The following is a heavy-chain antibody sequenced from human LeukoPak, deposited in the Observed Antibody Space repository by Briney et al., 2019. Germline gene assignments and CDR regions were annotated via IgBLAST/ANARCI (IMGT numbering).Heavy chain of an antibody. CDR2: ISGSGGST. V-gene: IGHV3-23*01. CDR3: AKASRLEGYSSSWYVFDY. D-gene: IGHD6-13*01. CDR1: GFTFSSYA. J-gene: IGHJ4*02. Sequence: SGGSLRLSCAASGFTFSSYAMSWVRQAPGKELEWVSAISGSGGSTYYADSVKGRFTISRDNSKNTLYLQMNSLRAEDTAVYHCAKASRLEGYSSSWYVFDYWGQGTLVTVSS.